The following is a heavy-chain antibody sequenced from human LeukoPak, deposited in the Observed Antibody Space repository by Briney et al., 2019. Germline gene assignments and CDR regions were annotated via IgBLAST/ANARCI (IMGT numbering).Heavy chain of an antibody. Sequence: SETLSLTCTVSGGSINSGGYYWSWIRQHPGKGLEWIGYIYYSGRTYYNPSLKSRVTISVDTSKNQFSLKLSSVTAADTAVYYCARGHSTSSSYFCNGMDVWGQGTTVTVCS. D-gene: IGHD6-6*01. V-gene: IGHV4-31*03. J-gene: IGHJ6*02. CDR2: IYYSGRT. CDR3: ARGHSTSSSYFCNGMDV. CDR1: GGSINSGGYY.